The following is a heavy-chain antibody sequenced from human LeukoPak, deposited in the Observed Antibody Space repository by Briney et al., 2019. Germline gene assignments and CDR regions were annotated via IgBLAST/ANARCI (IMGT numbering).Heavy chain of an antibody. Sequence: SETLSLTCIVSGDSFSRHYWSWIRQPPGKGLEWIGNIFYSGSTYYSPSLKSRVTISLDTSRNQFSLKLTSVTAADTAVYYCAKSNGYGLVDIWGQGTMVTVSS. V-gene: IGHV4-59*11. D-gene: IGHD3-10*01. CDR2: IFYSGST. CDR1: GDSFSRHY. J-gene: IGHJ3*02. CDR3: AKSNGYGLVDI.